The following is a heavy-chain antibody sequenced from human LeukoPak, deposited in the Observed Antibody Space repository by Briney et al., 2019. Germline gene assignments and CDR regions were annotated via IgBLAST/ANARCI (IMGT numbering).Heavy chain of an antibody. CDR2: IYYSGST. CDR3: ARATRGFDY. J-gene: IGHJ4*02. V-gene: IGHV4-59*01. D-gene: IGHD3-10*01. CDR1: GGSFSGYY. Sequence: PSETLSLTCAVYGGSFSGYYWSWIRQPPGKGLEWIGYIYYSGSTNYNPSLKSRVTISVDTSKNQFSLKLSSVTAADTAVYYCARATRGFDYWGQGTLVTVSS.